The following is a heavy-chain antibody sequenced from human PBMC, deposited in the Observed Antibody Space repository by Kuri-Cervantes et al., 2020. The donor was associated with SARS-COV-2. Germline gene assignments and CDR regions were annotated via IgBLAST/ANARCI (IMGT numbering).Heavy chain of an antibody. J-gene: IGHJ4*02. V-gene: IGHV4-34*01. D-gene: IGHD3-3*01. CDR1: GGSFSGYY. CDR3: ARGRSRITIFGVVISGVGYYFDY. Sequence: GSLRLSCAVYGGSFSGYYRSWIRQPPGKGLEWIGEINHSGSTNYNPSLKSRVTISVDTSKNQFSLKLSSVTAADTAVYYCARGRSRITIFGVVISGVGYYFDYWGQGTLVTVSS. CDR2: INHSGST.